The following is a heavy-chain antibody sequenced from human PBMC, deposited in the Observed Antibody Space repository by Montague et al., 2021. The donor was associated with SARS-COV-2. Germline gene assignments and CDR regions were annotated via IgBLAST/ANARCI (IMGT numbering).Heavy chain of an antibody. Sequence: SETLSLTCTVTGGPISGSSGYWGWIRQSPGKGLEWIASVDYSGNTYYSPSLESRLTISVDTSKNQFSLKLNSVTAADTALYYCARREYSYGWGDWGQGTLVTVSS. J-gene: IGHJ4*02. CDR2: VDYSGNT. V-gene: IGHV4-39*01. D-gene: IGHD5-18*01. CDR3: ARREYSYGWGD. CDR1: GGPISGSSGY.